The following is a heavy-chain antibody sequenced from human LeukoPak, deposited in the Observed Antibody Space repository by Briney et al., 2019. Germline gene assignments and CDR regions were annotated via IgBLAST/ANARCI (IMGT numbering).Heavy chain of an antibody. D-gene: IGHD3-3*01. CDR1: GFTFTSYA. CDR3: ANSRFLEWSKIDY. CDR2: ISGSGGST. J-gene: IGHJ4*02. V-gene: IGHV3-23*01. Sequence: GSLKLSCAASGFTFTSYAIGWVRQAPGKGLEWVSAISGSGGSTNYAASLKGRFTISRDNSKNTLYLQMNSLKAEDTAVYYCANSRFLEWSKIDYWGQGTLVTVSS.